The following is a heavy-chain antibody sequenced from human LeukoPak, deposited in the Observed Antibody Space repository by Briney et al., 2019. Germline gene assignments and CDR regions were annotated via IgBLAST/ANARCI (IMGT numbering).Heavy chain of an antibody. V-gene: IGHV3-48*03. CDR1: GFTFSSYE. CDR3: ARDWFGSSWY. CDR2: ISSSGNII. J-gene: IGHJ4*02. D-gene: IGHD6-13*01. Sequence: GGSLRLSCAASGFTFSSYEMNWVRQAPGKGLEWVSYISSSGNIIYYADSVKGRFTISRDNAKNSLYLQMNSLRAEDTAVYYCARDWFGSSWYWGQGTLVTVSS.